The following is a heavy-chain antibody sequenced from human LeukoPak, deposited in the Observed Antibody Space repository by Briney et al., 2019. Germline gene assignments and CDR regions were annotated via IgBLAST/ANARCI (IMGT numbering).Heavy chain of an antibody. D-gene: IGHD3-9*01. V-gene: IGHV3-21*01. CDR1: GFTFSSYS. J-gene: IGHJ4*02. Sequence: GGSLRLSCAASGFTFSSYSMNWVRQAPGKGLEWVSSISSSSSYIYYADSVKGRFAISRDNAENSLYLQMNSLRAEDTAVYYCASPPLYDILTGYYGYWGQGTLVTVSS. CDR3: ASPPLYDILTGYYGY. CDR2: ISSSSSYI.